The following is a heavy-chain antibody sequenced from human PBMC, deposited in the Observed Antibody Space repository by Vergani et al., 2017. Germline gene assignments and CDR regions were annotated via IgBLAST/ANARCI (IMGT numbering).Heavy chain of an antibody. D-gene: IGHD3-3*01. CDR3: ARDRARGIFGVVIIRDYYCMDV. Sequence: EVQLVESGGGLVQPGGSLRLSCAASGFTFSSYWMSWVRQAPGKGLEWVANIKQDGSEKYYVDSVKGRFTISRDNAKNSLYLQMNSLRAEDTAVYYCARDRARGIFGVVIIRDYYCMDVWGKGTTVTVSS. J-gene: IGHJ6*03. CDR2: IKQDGSEK. V-gene: IGHV3-7*01. CDR1: GFTFSSYW.